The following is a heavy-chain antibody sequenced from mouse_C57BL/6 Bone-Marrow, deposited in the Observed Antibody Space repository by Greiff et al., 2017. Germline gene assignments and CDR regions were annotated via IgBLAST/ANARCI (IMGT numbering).Heavy chain of an antibody. D-gene: IGHD1-1*01. Sequence: VQLQESGAELVKPGASVKMSCKASGYTFTTYPIEWMKQNHGKSLEWIGNFHPYNDDTKYNEKFKGKATLTVEKSSSTVYLELSRLTSDDSAVYYCARGFTTVVAEDWYFDVWGTGTTVTVSS. CDR3: ARGFTTVVAEDWYFDV. J-gene: IGHJ1*03. CDR1: GYTFTTYP. V-gene: IGHV1-47*01. CDR2: FHPYNDDT.